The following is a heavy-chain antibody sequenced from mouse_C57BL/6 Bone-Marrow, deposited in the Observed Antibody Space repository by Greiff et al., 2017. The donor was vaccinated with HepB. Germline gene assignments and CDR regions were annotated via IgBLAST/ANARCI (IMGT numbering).Heavy chain of an antibody. V-gene: IGHV1-50*01. CDR3: AREGYFYGSSYDAY. CDR2: IDPSDSYT. Sequence: VQLQQSGAELVKPGASVKLSCKASGYTFTSYWMQWVKQRPGQGLEWIGEIDPSDSYTNYNQKFKGKATLTVDTSSSTAYMQLSSLTSEDSVVYSCAREGYFYGSSYDAYWGQGTLVTVSA. CDR1: GYTFTSYW. D-gene: IGHD1-1*01. J-gene: IGHJ3*01.